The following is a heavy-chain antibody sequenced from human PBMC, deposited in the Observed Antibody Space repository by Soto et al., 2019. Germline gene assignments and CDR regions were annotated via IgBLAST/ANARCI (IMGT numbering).Heavy chain of an antibody. V-gene: IGHV1-69*01. CDR2: IIPIFATV. J-gene: IGHJ4*02. CDR1: GGSFSSNP. Sequence: QVQLVQSGSEVKKPGSSVKVSCKASGGSFSSNPISWVRQAPGQGLEWMAGIIPIFATVHYAQKFQGRVTITADESTSTAYMELTCLRSEDTAVYFCARGGRGYSSAPRYYFDYWGQGTLVTVYS. CDR3: ARGGRGYSSAPRYYFDY. D-gene: IGHD5-18*01.